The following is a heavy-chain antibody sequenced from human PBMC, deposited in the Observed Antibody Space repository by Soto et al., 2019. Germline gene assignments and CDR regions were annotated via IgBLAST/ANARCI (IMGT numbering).Heavy chain of an antibody. J-gene: IGHJ3*02. V-gene: IGHV4-34*01. D-gene: IGHD6-13*01. CDR1: GGSFSGYY. Sequence: QVKLQQWGAGLLKPSETLSLTCAVYGGSFSGYYWSWIRQPPGKGLEWIGEINHSGSTNYNPSLKSRVTISVDTSKNQFSLKLSSVTAADTAVYYCARGRGIPRDAFDIWGQGTMVTVSS. CDR2: INHSGST. CDR3: ARGRGIPRDAFDI.